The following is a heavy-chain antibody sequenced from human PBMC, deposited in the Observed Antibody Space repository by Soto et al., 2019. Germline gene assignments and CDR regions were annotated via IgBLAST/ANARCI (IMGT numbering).Heavy chain of an antibody. CDR3: ARSQGSSTSLEIYYYYYYGMDV. CDR2: IIPISDTT. V-gene: IGHV1-69*01. D-gene: IGHD2-2*01. CDR1: GGTFSSYA. J-gene: IGHJ6*02. Sequence: QVQLVQSGAEVKKPGSSVKVSCKASGGTFSSYAISWVRQAPVQGLEWMGGIIPISDTTNSAQKFQGRVTITADESTSTAYMELSSLRSEDTAVYYCARSQGSSTSLEIYYYYYYGMDVWGQGTTVTVSS.